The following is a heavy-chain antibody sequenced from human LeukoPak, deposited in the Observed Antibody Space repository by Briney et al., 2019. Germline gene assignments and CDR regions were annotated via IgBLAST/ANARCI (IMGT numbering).Heavy chain of an antibody. D-gene: IGHD3-10*01. J-gene: IGHJ4*02. CDR1: GYIFTDYY. CDR3: ARNGATTYYYGSGSYYQTPYYFDY. CDR2: IHPNSGGR. V-gene: IGHV1-2*02. Sequence: ASVKVSCKASGYIFTDYYIHWVRQAPGQGLEWLGWIHPNSGGRNYAQKFQGRVTMTRDTSISTAYMELSRLRSDDTAVYYCARNGATTYYYGSGSYYQTPYYFDYWGQGTLVTVSS.